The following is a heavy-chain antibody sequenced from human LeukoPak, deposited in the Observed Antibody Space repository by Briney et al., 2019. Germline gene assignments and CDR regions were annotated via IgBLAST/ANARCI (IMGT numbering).Heavy chain of an antibody. CDR3: ARENDYGMMNYYYYMDV. CDR1: GGSISSYY. D-gene: IGHD4-17*01. J-gene: IGHJ6*03. Sequence: SETLSLTCTVSGGSISSYYWSWVRQPPGKGLEWIGYIYYSGSTNYNPSLKSRVTISVDTSKNQFSLKLSSVTAADTAVYYCARENDYGMMNYYYYMDVWGKGTTVTVSS. V-gene: IGHV4-59*12. CDR2: IYYSGST.